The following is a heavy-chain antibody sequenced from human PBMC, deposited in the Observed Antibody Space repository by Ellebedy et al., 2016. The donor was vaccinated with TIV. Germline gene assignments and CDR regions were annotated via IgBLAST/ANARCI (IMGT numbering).Heavy chain of an antibody. CDR2: ISGSGVGT. Sequence: GESLKISCAASGFTFSSYAMSWVRQAPGKGLEWVSAISGSGVGTYYADSVKGRFTISRDNSKNTLYLQMNCLRAEDTAVYYCASGFQWGQGTLVTVSS. CDR1: GFTFSSYA. CDR3: ASGFQ. J-gene: IGHJ4*02. V-gene: IGHV3-23*01. D-gene: IGHD3-22*01.